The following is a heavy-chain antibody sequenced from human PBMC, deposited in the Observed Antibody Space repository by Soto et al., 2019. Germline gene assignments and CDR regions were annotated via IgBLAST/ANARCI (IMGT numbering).Heavy chain of an antibody. CDR2: IYYSGST. Sequence: QVQLQESGPGLVKPSQTLSLTCTVSGGSISSGGYYWSWIRQRPGKGLEWIGYIYYSGSTYYNPSLKSRVTISVDTSKNQFSLKLSSVTAADTAVYYCARDTSNYDSSGYYYYYYGMDVWGQGTTVTVSS. V-gene: IGHV4-31*03. CDR1: GGSISSGGYY. CDR3: ARDTSNYDSSGYYYYYYGMDV. J-gene: IGHJ6*02. D-gene: IGHD3-22*01.